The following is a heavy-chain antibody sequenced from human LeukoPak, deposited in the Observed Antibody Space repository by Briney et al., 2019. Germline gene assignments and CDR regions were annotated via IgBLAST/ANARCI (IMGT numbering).Heavy chain of an antibody. V-gene: IGHV1-18*01. Sequence: ASVKVSCKASGYTFTSYGISWVRQAPGQGLEWMGWISAYNGNTNYAQKLQGRVTMTTDTSTSTAYMELRSLRSDDTAAYYCARAKTLEPSPSNAFDFWGQGTMVTVSS. CDR3: ARAKTLEPSPSNAFDF. CDR1: GYTFTSYG. D-gene: IGHD1-1*01. CDR2: ISAYNGNT. J-gene: IGHJ3*01.